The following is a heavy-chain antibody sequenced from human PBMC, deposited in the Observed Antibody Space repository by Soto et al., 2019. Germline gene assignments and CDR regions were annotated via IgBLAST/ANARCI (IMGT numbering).Heavy chain of an antibody. Sequence: PLETLSHTCPVSGGSISSSSYYWAWIRQPPEKGLEWIGSFYYSGSTYYNPSLKSRVTISVDTSKNQFSLKLNSVIAADTAVYYCARHQEVVVATFFDYWGQGSLVTVSS. D-gene: IGHD5-12*01. V-gene: IGHV4-39*01. CDR3: ARHQEVVVATFFDY. CDR1: GGSISSSSYY. J-gene: IGHJ4*02. CDR2: FYYSGST.